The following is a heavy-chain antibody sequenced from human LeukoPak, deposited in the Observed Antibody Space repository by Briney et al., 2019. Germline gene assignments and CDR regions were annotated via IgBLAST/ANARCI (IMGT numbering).Heavy chain of an antibody. D-gene: IGHD4-17*01. CDR1: GYTFTSYY. J-gene: IGHJ4*02. CDR3: AATVTTTHYFDY. CDR2: INPSGGST. Sequence: ASVKVSCKASGYTFTSYYMHWVRQAPGQGLEWMGIINPSGGSTSYAQKLQGRVTMTRDTSTSTVYMELSSLRSEDTAVYYCAATVTTTHYFDYWGQGTLVTVSS. V-gene: IGHV1-46*01.